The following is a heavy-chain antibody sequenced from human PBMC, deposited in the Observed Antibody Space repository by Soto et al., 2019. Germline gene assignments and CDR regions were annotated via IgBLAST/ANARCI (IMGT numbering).Heavy chain of an antibody. V-gene: IGHV6-1*01. D-gene: IGHD6-6*01. CDR2: TYYRSKWYN. Sequence: SQTLSLTCAISGDSVSSNSAAWNWIRQSPSRGLEWLGRTYYRSKWYNDYAVSVKSRITINPDTSKNQFSLQLNSVTPEDTAVYYCAREMSRSSSSPYYYYYGMDVWGQGTTVT. CDR1: GDSVSSNSAA. CDR3: AREMSRSSSSPYYYYYGMDV. J-gene: IGHJ6*02.